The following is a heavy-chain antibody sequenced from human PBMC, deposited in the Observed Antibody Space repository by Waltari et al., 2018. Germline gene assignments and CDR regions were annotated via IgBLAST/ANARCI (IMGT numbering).Heavy chain of an antibody. CDR2: IYSDGSST. V-gene: IGHV3-74*01. D-gene: IGHD3-10*01. CDR3: ATSAGFGELSPFDY. CDR1: GFTFSSYW. J-gene: IGHJ4*02. Sequence: EVQLVESGGGLVQPGGSLRLSCAASGFTFSSYWMHWARRAPGKGLVWVSRIYSDGSSTSYADSVKGRFTISRDNAKNTLYLQMNSLRAEDTAVYYCATSAGFGELSPFDYWGQGTLVTVSS.